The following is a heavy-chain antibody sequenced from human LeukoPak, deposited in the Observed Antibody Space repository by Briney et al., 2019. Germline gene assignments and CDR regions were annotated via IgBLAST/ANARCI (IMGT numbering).Heavy chain of an antibody. V-gene: IGHV3-21*01. CDR3: ARDYYDYVWGSYRPGYWYFDL. Sequence: PGGSLRLSCAASGFTFSSYSMNWVRHAPGKGLEWVSSISSSSSYIYYADSVKGRFTISRDNAKNSLYLQMNSLRAEDTAVYYCARDYYDYVWGSYRPGYWYFDLWGRGTLVTVSS. D-gene: IGHD3-16*02. CDR1: GFTFSSYS. J-gene: IGHJ2*01. CDR2: ISSSSSYI.